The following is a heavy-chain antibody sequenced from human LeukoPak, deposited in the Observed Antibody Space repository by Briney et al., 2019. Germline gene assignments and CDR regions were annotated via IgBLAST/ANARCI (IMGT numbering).Heavy chain of an antibody. V-gene: IGHV3-21*01. CDR1: GFTFSSYS. CDR3: ARDPPPGYCSGGSCAYYYYYGMDV. Sequence: GGSLRLSCAASGFTFSSYSMTWVRKAPGKGLEWVSSISSSSSYIYYADSVKGRFTISRDNAKNSLYLQMNSLRAEDTAVYYCARDPPPGYCSGGSCAYYYYYGMDVWGQGTTVTVSS. CDR2: ISSSSSYI. D-gene: IGHD2-15*01. J-gene: IGHJ6*02.